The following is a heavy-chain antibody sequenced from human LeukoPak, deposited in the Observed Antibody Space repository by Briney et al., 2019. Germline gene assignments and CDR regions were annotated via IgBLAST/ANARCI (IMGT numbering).Heavy chain of an antibody. CDR2: INPNSGGT. D-gene: IGHD6-13*01. CDR1: GYTFTGYY. V-gene: IGHV1-2*02. Sequence: GASVKVSCKAPGYTFTGYYMHWVRQAPGQGLEWMGWINPNSGGTNYAQKFQGRVTMTRDTSISTAYMELSRLRSDDTAVYYCARAPREYSSSWYYFDYWGQGTLVTVSS. J-gene: IGHJ4*02. CDR3: ARAPREYSSSWYYFDY.